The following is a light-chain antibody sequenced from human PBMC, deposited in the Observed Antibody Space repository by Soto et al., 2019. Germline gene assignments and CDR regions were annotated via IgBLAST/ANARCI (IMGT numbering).Light chain of an antibody. Sequence: DIQMTQSPSTLSASLGDRVTITCRASQSASTFLAWYQQKPGQAPKLLIYDASTLQSGVPSRFSASGSGTEFALTISGLQPDDFATYYCQQYNSYLITFGQGTRLEIK. CDR3: QQYNSYLIT. CDR1: QSASTF. J-gene: IGKJ5*01. V-gene: IGKV1-5*01. CDR2: DAS.